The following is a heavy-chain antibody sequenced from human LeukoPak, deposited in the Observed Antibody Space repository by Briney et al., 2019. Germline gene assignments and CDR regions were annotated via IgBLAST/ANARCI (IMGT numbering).Heavy chain of an antibody. CDR2: ISSSSDYI. J-gene: IGHJ4*02. V-gene: IGHV3-21*01. D-gene: IGHD4-17*01. CDR3: VLEDGDYVVYDY. Sequence: GGSLRLSCAASGFTFSGYSMNWVRQAPGKGLEWVSYISSSSDYINYADSVKGRFTISRDNAKNSLYLQMNSLRVEDTAVYYCVLEDGDYVVYDYWGQGTLVTVSS. CDR1: GFTFSGYS.